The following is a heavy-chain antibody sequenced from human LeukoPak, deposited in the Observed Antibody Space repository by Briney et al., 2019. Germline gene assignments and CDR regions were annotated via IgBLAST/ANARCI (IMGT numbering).Heavy chain of an antibody. J-gene: IGHJ4*02. D-gene: IGHD1-26*01. CDR3: ARVPRDRYSGSYYDFDY. CDR2: IYYSGST. V-gene: IGHV4-38-2*01. Sequence: GSLRLSCAASGFTFSSDAMSWVRQPPGKGLEWIGSIYYSGSTYYNPSLKSRVTISVDTSKNQFSLKLSSVTAADTAVYYCARVPRDRYSGSYYDFDYWGQGTLVTVSS. CDR1: GFTFSSDAM.